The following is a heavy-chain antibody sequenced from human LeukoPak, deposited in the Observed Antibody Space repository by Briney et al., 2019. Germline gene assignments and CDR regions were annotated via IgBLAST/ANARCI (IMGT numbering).Heavy chain of an antibody. D-gene: IGHD3-16*02. CDR2: IHYRGSN. Sequence: SDTLSLTCTLSGGSISSYYWSWIRQPPGKGLEWIGYIHYRGSNHYTPSLKSRVTISVDTSKNQFSLKLSSVTAADTAVYYCARGWESSYYYYYYMDVWGKGTTVTVSS. V-gene: IGHV4-59*12. J-gene: IGHJ6*03. CDR1: GGSISSYY. CDR3: ARGWESSYYYYYYMDV.